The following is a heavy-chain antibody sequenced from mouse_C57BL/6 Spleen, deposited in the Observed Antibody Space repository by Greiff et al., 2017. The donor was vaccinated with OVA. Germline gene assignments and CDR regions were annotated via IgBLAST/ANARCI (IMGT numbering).Heavy chain of an antibody. CDR1: GYTFTSYW. D-gene: IGHD2-12*01. Sequence: SGAELVKPGASVKLSCKASGYTFTSYWMHWVKQRPGQGLEWIGMIHPNSGSTNYNEKFKSKATLTVDKSSSTAYMQLSSLTSEDSAVYYCARSGGLRDYFDYWGQGTTLTVSS. J-gene: IGHJ2*01. CDR3: ARSGGLRDYFDY. CDR2: IHPNSGST. V-gene: IGHV1-64*01.